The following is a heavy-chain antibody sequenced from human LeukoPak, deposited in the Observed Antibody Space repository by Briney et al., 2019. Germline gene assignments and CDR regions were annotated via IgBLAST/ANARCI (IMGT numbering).Heavy chain of an antibody. D-gene: IGHD3-22*01. CDR2: INAGNGNT. J-gene: IGHJ3*02. V-gene: IGHV1-3*01. CDR1: GYTFTAYY. Sequence: GASVKVSCKPSGYTFTAYYIHWVRQAPGQGLEWMGWINAGNGNTKYSQKFQGRVTITRDTSASTAYMELSSLRSEDTAVYYCARDRPITMIVVVSDAFDIWGQGTMVTVSS. CDR3: ARDRPITMIVVVSDAFDI.